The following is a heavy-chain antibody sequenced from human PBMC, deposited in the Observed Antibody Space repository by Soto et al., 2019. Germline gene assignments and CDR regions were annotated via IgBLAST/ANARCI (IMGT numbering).Heavy chain of an antibody. Sequence: NPGGSLRLSCAASGFTFSSYSMNWVRQAPGKGLEWVSSISSSSSYIYYADSVKGRFTISRDNAKNSLYLQMNSLRAEDTAVYYCARDSYRGYDYVWGSYRYRAMYFQHWGQGTLVTVSS. V-gene: IGHV3-21*01. CDR2: ISSSSSYI. D-gene: IGHD3-16*02. CDR3: ARDSYRGYDYVWGSYRYRAMYFQH. J-gene: IGHJ1*01. CDR1: GFTFSSYS.